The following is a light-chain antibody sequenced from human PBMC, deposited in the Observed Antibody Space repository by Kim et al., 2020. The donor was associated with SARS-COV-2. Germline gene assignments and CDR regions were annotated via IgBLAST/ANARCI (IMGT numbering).Light chain of an antibody. J-gene: IGKJ1*01. CDR1: QSIGSN. V-gene: IGKV3-15*01. CDR3: QKYDNWPRA. Sequence: VSPGERAPLSCGASQSIGSNIACVQRKPGQAPRLLIYAASTRATAIPARFRGSGAGTEFTLTISSLQSDEFSVYFCQKYDNWPRAFGQGTKVDIK. CDR2: AAS.